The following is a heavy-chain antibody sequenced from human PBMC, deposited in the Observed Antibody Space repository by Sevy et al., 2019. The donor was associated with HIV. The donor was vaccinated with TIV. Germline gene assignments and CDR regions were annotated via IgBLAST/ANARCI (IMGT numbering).Heavy chain of an antibody. Sequence: GGSLRLSCAASGFTFSSYAMHWVRQAPGKGLEWVAVISYDGSNKYYADSVKGRFTISRDNSKNTLYLQMNSLGAEDTAGYYCARGSRGETGWFDPWGQGTLVTVSS. CDR2: ISYDGSNK. CDR3: ARGSRGETGWFDP. J-gene: IGHJ5*02. V-gene: IGHV3-30-3*01. D-gene: IGHD3-16*01. CDR1: GFTFSSYA.